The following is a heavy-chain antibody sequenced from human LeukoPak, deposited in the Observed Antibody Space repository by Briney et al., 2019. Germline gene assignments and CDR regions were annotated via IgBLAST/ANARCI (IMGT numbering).Heavy chain of an antibody. CDR2: IWYDGSNK. J-gene: IGHJ6*02. CDR3: ARGGAYQLPRKGMDV. CDR1: GFTFSSYG. Sequence: GGSLRLSCAASGFTFSSYGMHCVRQAPGKGLEWVAVIWYDGSNKYYADSVKGRFTISRDNSKNTLYLQMNSLRAEDTAVYYCARGGAYQLPRKGMDVWGQGTTVTVSS. V-gene: IGHV3-33*01. D-gene: IGHD2-2*01.